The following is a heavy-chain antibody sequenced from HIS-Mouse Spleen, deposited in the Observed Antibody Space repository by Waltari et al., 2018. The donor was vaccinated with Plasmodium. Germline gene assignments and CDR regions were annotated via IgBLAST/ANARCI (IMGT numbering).Heavy chain of an antibody. Sequence: QVQLQQWGAGLLKPSETLSLTCAVYGGSFSGYYWSWIRQPPGKGLEWIGEINHSGSTNYTPSRKSRVTISVDTSKNQSSLDLSSVTAAYTAVYYCARGRVLGTSSGYFDLWGRGTLVTVSS. J-gene: IGHJ2*01. CDR3: ARGRVLGTSSGYFDL. V-gene: IGHV4-34*01. CDR1: GGSFSGYY. D-gene: IGHD3-10*01. CDR2: INHSGST.